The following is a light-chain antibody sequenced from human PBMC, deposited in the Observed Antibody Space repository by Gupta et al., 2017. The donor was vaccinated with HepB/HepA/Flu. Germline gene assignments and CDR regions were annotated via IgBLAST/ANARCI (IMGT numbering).Light chain of an antibody. CDR3: QSYDSTNLV. CDR1: SGSIASNY. CDR2: EDN. J-gene: IGLJ2*01. V-gene: IGLV6-57*03. Sequence: MLTQPHSVSESPGETVTISCTRSSGSIASNYVQWYQQRPGSAPTTVIYEDNQRPSGVPDRFSGSIDSSSNSASLTISGLMTEDEADYYCQSYDSTNLVFGGGTKLTVL.